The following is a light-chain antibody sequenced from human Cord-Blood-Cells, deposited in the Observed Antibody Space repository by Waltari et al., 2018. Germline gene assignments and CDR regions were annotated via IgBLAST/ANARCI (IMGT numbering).Light chain of an antibody. Sequence: QPALTQPRSVSASPGQSVTISCTGTSSDVGGYNYVSWYQQHPGKAPKLMIYDVSKRPAGVPDRFSGSKSGNTASLTISGRQAEDEADYYCCSYAGSYTYVFGTGTKVTVL. CDR1: SSDVGGYNY. J-gene: IGLJ1*01. CDR3: CSYAGSYTYV. V-gene: IGLV2-11*01. CDR2: DVS.